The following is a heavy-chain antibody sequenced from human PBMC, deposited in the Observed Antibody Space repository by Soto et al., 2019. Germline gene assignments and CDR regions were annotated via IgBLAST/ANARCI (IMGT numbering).Heavy chain of an antibody. V-gene: IGHV4-39*01. D-gene: IGHD2-15*01. CDR3: ARHCRGGSCPNGWYFDL. Sequence: QLQLQESGPGLVKPSETLSLTCIVSGGSISSSSYYWGWIRQPPGKGLEWIGSLFYSGSTYYSPSLRGRLTISVDTSRNQFSLKLSSVTAADTAVYYCARHCRGGSCPNGWYFDLWGRGSLVSVSA. CDR2: LFYSGST. CDR1: GGSISSSSYY. J-gene: IGHJ2*01.